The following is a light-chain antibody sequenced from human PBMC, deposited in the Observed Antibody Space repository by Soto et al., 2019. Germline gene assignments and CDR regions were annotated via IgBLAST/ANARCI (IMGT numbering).Light chain of an antibody. Sequence: EIVLTQSPGTLSLSPGERATLSCRASQSVSSSYLAWYQPKTGQATRLLIYGASSRATGIPDRFSGSGSGTDFTLTISRLEPEDFAVYYCQQYGSSPITFGQGTRLEIK. J-gene: IGKJ5*01. V-gene: IGKV3-20*01. CDR2: GAS. CDR1: QSVSSSY. CDR3: QQYGSSPIT.